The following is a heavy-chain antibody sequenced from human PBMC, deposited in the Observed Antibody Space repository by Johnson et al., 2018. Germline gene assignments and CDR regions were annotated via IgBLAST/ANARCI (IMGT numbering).Heavy chain of an antibody. CDR1: GFTFSSYA. CDR3: ARDGPGPYYNGEHYMDG. J-gene: IGHJ6*03. V-gene: IGHV3-23*04. D-gene: IGHD3-10*01. CDR2: ISGSGGST. Sequence: VQLVQSGGGLVQPGGSLRLSCAASGFTFSSYAMSWVRQAPGKGLEWVSAISGSGGSTYYADSVKGRFTISRDNSQNTLYLQMNSLRVEDTAVYYCARDGPGPYYNGEHYMDGWGKGTTVTVSS.